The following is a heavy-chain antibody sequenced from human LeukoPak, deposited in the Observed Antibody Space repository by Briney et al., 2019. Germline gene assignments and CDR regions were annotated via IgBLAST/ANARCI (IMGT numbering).Heavy chain of an antibody. D-gene: IGHD2-15*01. CDR3: ARVYCSGGSCYFDY. Sequence: SETLSLTCTVSGGSISSSSYYWGWIRQPPGKGLEWIGSIYYSGSTYYNPSLKSRVTISVDTSKNQFSLKLSSVTAADTAVYYCARVYCSGGSCYFDYWGQGTLVTVSS. V-gene: IGHV4-39*01. CDR2: IYYSGST. CDR1: GGSISSSSYY. J-gene: IGHJ4*02.